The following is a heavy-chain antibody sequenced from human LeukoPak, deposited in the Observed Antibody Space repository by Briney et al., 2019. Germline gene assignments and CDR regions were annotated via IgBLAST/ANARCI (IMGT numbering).Heavy chain of an antibody. CDR3: AKGGKWDVTPFDY. CDR1: GFIFSRHS. CDR2: ISSSGSTV. J-gene: IGHJ4*02. D-gene: IGHD1-26*01. Sequence: GGSLRLSCEASGFIFSRHSMHWVRQAPGKGLEWISFISSSGSTVYYADSVKGRYTVSRDNGENSLFLQMNSLRAEDTAVYYCAKGGKWDVTPFDYWGQGTLVTVSS. V-gene: IGHV3-48*01.